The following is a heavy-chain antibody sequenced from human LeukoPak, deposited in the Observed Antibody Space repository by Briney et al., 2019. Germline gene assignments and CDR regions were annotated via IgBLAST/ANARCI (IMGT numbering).Heavy chain of an antibody. Sequence: ASVKVSCKASGYTFTGYYMHWVRQAPGQGLEWMGWINPNSGGTNYAQKFQGRVTMTRDTSISTAYMELSRLRSDDTAVYYCARVLEHGYGDYLPSYYYYYMDVWGKGTTVTVSS. J-gene: IGHJ6*03. D-gene: IGHD4-17*01. CDR1: GYTFTGYY. CDR2: INPNSGGT. CDR3: ARVLEHGYGDYLPSYYYYYMDV. V-gene: IGHV1-2*02.